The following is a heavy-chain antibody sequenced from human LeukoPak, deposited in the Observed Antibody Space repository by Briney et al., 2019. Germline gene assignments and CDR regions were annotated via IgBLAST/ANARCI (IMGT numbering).Heavy chain of an antibody. CDR2: IKPNSGGT. Sequence: ASVKVSCKASGYTFTGYYMHWVRQAPGQGLEWMGWIKPNSGGTNYAQKFQGRVTMTRDTSISTAYMELSRLRSDDTAVYYCARDSSGYYGDNWFDPWGQGTLVTVSS. J-gene: IGHJ5*02. V-gene: IGHV1-2*02. D-gene: IGHD3-22*01. CDR3: ARDSSGYYGDNWFDP. CDR1: GYTFTGYY.